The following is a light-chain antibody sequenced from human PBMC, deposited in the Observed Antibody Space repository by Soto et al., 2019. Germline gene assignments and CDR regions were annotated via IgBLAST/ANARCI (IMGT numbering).Light chain of an antibody. CDR3: SSYTSSSTRV. CDR2: DVS. J-gene: IGLJ2*01. CDR1: SSDVGGYNY. V-gene: IGLV2-14*01. Sequence: QSALTQPASVSGSPGQSITISCTGTSSDVGGYNYVSWYQQHPGKDPKLMIYDVSNRTSGVSNRFSGSKSGNTASLTISGLRAEDEADYYCSSYTSSSTRVFGGGTKLTVL.